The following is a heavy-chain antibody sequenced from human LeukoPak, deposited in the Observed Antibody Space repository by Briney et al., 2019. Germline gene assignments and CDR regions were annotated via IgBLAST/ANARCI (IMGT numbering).Heavy chain of an antibody. J-gene: IGHJ5*02. CDR3: AKDSSVAGGNWFDP. CDR1: GFTFSSYA. Sequence: PGGSLRLYCAASGFTFSSYAMSWVRQAPGKGLEWVSAISGSGGSTYYADSVNGRFTISRDNSKNTLYLQMNSLRAEDTAVYYCAKDSSVAGGNWFDPWGQGTLVTVSS. D-gene: IGHD6-19*01. V-gene: IGHV3-23*01. CDR2: ISGSGGST.